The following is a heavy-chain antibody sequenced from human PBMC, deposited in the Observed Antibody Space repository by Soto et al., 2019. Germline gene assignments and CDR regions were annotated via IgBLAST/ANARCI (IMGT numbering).Heavy chain of an antibody. CDR3: ARLTKVSGTVY. D-gene: IGHD2-8*02. J-gene: IGHJ4*02. CDR2: ISYSGST. CDR1: GGYISSYY. Sequence: SETLSLTCTVSGGYISSYYWTWIRQPPGKGLEWVGYISYSGSTNYNPSLKSRVTFSVDTSNNQFSLRLSSVTAADTAVYYCARLTKVSGTVYWGQGTLVTVSS. V-gene: IGHV4-59*08.